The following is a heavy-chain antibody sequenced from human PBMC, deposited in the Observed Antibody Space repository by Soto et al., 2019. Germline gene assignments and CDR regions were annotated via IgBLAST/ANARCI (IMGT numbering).Heavy chain of an antibody. D-gene: IGHD1-1*01. V-gene: IGHV3-33*01. CDR3: VRGDNWNDEASDY. Sequence: GGSLRLSCAASGFMFSNHGMHWVRQAPGKGQEWVAVIWSDGNNRYYADSVKGRFTISRENSKNTVYLQMNSLRAEDMAVYYCVRGDNWNDEASDYWGQGTLVTVSS. J-gene: IGHJ4*02. CDR2: IWSDGNNR. CDR1: GFMFSNHG.